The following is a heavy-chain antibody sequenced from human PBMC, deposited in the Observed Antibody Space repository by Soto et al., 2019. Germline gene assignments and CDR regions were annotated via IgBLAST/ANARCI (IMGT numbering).Heavy chain of an antibody. CDR1: EGTFSSYT. CDR3: ASFPYYDFWSGYGPLDY. V-gene: IGHV1-69*02. Sequence: QVQLVQSGAEVKKPGSSVKVSCKASEGTFSSYTISWVRQAPGQGLEWMGRIIPILGIANYAQKFQGRVTITADKSTSTAYMELSSLRSEDSAVYYCASFPYYDFWSGYGPLDYWGQGTLVTVSS. D-gene: IGHD3-3*01. CDR2: IIPILGIA. J-gene: IGHJ4*02.